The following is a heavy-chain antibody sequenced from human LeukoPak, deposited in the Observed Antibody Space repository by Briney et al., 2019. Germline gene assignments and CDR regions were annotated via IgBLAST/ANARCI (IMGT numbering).Heavy chain of an antibody. J-gene: IGHJ4*02. Sequence: GGSLRLSCAASGFTFDDYGMSWVRQAPGKGLEWVSGINWNGGSTGYADSVKGRFTISRDNAKNSLYLQMNSLRAEDTAVYYCAKSSSWSPTFDYWGQGTLVTVSS. V-gene: IGHV3-20*04. D-gene: IGHD6-13*01. CDR2: INWNGGST. CDR1: GFTFDDYG. CDR3: AKSSSWSPTFDY.